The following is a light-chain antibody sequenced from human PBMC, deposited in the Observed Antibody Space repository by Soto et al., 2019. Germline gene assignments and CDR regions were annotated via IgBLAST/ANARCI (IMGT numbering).Light chain of an antibody. Sequence: IVLPKSTATLSLSPGEGATLSCRASQSLSSNFLAWYQQRPGQAPRLLIYAASSRATGIPDRFSGSGSGTDFTLTIRRLEPEDFAVYYCQQYGSSPRTFGGGTKVDIK. CDR2: AAS. CDR3: QQYGSSPRT. J-gene: IGKJ4*01. V-gene: IGKV3-20*01. CDR1: QSLSSNF.